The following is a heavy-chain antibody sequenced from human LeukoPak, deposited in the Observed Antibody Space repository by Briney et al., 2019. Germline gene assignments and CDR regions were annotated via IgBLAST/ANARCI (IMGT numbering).Heavy chain of an antibody. J-gene: IGHJ5*02. CDR1: GFTLSSYG. V-gene: IGHV3-30*02. CDR3: ARGLLWFGESPPNWFDP. D-gene: IGHD3-10*01. Sequence: GGSLRLSCAASGFTLSSYGMHWVRQAPGKGLEWVAFIRYDGSNKYYADSVKGRFTISRDNSKNTLYLQMNSLRAEDTAVYYCARGLLWFGESPPNWFDPWGQGTLVTVSS. CDR2: IRYDGSNK.